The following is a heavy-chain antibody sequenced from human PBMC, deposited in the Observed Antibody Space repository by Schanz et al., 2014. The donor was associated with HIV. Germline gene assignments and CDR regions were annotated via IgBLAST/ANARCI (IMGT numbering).Heavy chain of an antibody. Sequence: EVQLVESGGGLVKPGGSLRLSCEASGFTFDSQSMNWVRQAPGKGLEWVSSISSGSDYTYYAESLTGRFTISRDNAKNSLFLQMNSLRAEDTAVYYCARGRDGYNSVYFDYWGQGTLVTVSS. V-gene: IGHV3-21*01. CDR1: GFTFDSQS. D-gene: IGHD5-12*01. CDR3: ARGRDGYNSVYFDY. CDR2: ISSGSDYT. J-gene: IGHJ4*02.